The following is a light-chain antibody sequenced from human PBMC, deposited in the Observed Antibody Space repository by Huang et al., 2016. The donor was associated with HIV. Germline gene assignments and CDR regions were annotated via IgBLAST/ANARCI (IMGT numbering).Light chain of an antibody. J-gene: IGKJ3*01. V-gene: IGKV1-6*01. Sequence: AIQMTQSPSSLSASVGDRVTITCRASQGIRNDLGWYQQKPGKAPKLLIYAASTFQSGVPSRVSGSGSGTDFTLTISSLQPEDFATYYCLQDYTYPLTFGPGTKVDIK. CDR3: LQDYTYPLT. CDR2: AAS. CDR1: QGIRND.